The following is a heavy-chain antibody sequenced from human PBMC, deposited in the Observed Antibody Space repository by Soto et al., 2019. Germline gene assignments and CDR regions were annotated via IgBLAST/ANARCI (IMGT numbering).Heavy chain of an antibody. Sequence: GGSLRLSCAASGFTFSSYSMNWVRQAPGKGLEWVSYISSSSSTIYYADSVKGRFTISRDNAKNSLYLQMNSLRDEDTAVYYCAREKGSYSSSWYVGWFDPWGQGTLVTVSS. V-gene: IGHV3-48*02. D-gene: IGHD6-13*01. J-gene: IGHJ5*02. CDR1: GFTFSSYS. CDR3: AREKGSYSSSWYVGWFDP. CDR2: ISSSSSTI.